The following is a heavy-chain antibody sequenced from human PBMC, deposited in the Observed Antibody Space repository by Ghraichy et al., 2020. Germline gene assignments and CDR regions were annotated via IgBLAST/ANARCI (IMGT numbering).Heavy chain of an antibody. J-gene: IGHJ5*01. CDR1: GASVSSYS. V-gene: IGHV4-59*02. CDR3: ARADAPYVPTFDS. Sequence: SETLSLTCNVFGASVSSYSWGWIRQPPGKGLDWIAYIYYSATTNYNPSLKSRVTISVDPSKNQVSLKLTSVTAADTDVYYCARADAPYVPTFDSWGLGTLVTVSS. CDR2: IYYSATT. D-gene: IGHD2-21*01.